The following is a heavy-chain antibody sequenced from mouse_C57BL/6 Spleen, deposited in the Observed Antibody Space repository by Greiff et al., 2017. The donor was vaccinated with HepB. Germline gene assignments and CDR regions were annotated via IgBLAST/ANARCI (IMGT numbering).Heavy chain of an antibody. CDR3: ARAGRYYFDC. J-gene: IGHJ2*01. Sequence: QVQLQQPGAELVRPGSSVKLSCKASGYTFTSYWMDWVKQSPEQGLEWIGNIYPSDSGTHYNQKFKDKATLTVDKSSSTAYMQLSSLTSEDSAVYYCARAGRYYFDCWGQGTTLTVSS. V-gene: IGHV1-61*01. CDR2: IYPSDSGT. CDR1: GYTFTSYW.